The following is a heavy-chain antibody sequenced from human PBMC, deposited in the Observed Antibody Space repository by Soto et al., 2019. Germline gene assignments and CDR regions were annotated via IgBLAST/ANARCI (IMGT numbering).Heavy chain of an antibody. V-gene: IGHV1-69*12. D-gene: IGHD1-26*01. J-gene: IGHJ4*02. Sequence: QVQLVQSGAEVKKPGSSVKVSCKASGGTFSSYSFSWVRQAPGQGREWMGGFSPIFGTANYAQKFLVRVTITADEFTSTVYMELSSLRSEDTAVYYCARGVTSGSFPPFDYWGQGTLVTVSS. CDR2: FSPIFGTA. CDR1: GGTFSSYS. CDR3: ARGVTSGSFPPFDY.